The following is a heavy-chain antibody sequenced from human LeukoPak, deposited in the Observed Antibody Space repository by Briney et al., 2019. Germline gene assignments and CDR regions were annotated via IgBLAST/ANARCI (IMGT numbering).Heavy chain of an antibody. CDR2: IYYGGSA. CDR3: ARQPNIVVVDNWFDP. CDR1: GGSITSSGFY. V-gene: IGHV4-39*07. J-gene: IGHJ5*02. Sequence: SDTLSLTCTVSGGSITSSGFYWGWIRQPPGKGPEWIGNIYYGGSAYYNPSLKSRVTISVDTSKNQFSLKLSSVTAADTAVYYCARQPNIVVVDNWFDPWGQGTLVAVSS. D-gene: IGHD2-15*01.